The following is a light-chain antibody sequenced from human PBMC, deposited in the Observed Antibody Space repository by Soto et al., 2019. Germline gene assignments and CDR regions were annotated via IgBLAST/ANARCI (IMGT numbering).Light chain of an antibody. CDR2: EVS. J-gene: IGKJ5*01. CDR1: HDINAY. V-gene: IGKV1-33*01. Sequence: DIQMTPAPSSPFAYVGDAGPVTCQAPHDINAYLNWFQQRPGKAPNRLIYEVSNRDIGVPARFSGSGSGTHFTLTISRVETEDIGTYYCQQYDILPITFGRGTRLEIK. CDR3: QQYDILPIT.